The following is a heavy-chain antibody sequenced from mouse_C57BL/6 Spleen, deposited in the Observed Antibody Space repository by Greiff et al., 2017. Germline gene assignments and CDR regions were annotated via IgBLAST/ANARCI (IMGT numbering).Heavy chain of an antibody. J-gene: IGHJ2*01. CDR1: GFNIKDYY. CDR2: IDPEDGET. D-gene: IGHD2-4*01. CDR3: ATGYDYETPPDY. Sequence: DVKLQEPGAELVKPGASVKLSCTASGFNIKDYYMHWVKQRTEQDLEWIGRIDPEDGETKYAPKFQGKATITADTSSNTAYRQLRSLTSEDTAVYYWATGYDYETPPDYWGQGTTLTVSS. V-gene: IGHV14-2*01.